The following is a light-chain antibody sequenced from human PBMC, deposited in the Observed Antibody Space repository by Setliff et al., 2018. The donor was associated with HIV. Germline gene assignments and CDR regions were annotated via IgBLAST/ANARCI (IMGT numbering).Light chain of an antibody. CDR3: QSYDGDIRGV. CDR1: GGSIASDF. CDR2: ENK. J-gene: IGLJ3*02. V-gene: IGLV6-57*03. Sequence: FMLTQPHSVSASPGKTVTISCTRSGGSIASDFVQWFQQRPGSAPSTLIYENKERPSGVPDRFSGSIDSSSNSASLTISGLKTEDEADYYCQSYDGDIRGVFGGGTKVTVL.